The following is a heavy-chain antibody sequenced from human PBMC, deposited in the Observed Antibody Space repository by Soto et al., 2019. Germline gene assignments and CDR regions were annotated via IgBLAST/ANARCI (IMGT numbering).Heavy chain of an antibody. J-gene: IGHJ4*02. CDR1: GFTVSTNY. CDR3: ASGAPHPYFDS. D-gene: IGHD3-16*01. V-gene: IGHV3-66*01. CDR2: IYSGGST. Sequence: EVQLVESGGGLVQPGGSLRLSCAASGFTVSTNYMNWVRQAPGKGLEWVSVIYSGGSTYYADSVKGRFTISRDNSKNTLFLQMTSLRVEDTAVYYCASGAPHPYFDSWGQGTLVTVSS.